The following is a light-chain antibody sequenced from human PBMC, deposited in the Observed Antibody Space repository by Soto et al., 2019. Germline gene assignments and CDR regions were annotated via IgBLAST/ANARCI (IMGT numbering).Light chain of an antibody. CDR3: QQSADTPPYT. V-gene: IGKV1-39*01. CDR2: DTS. J-gene: IGKJ2*01. Sequence: DIHLTQSPSSLSASIGDRVTITCRASQTIERALAWYQQKPGRAPRLLIYDTSTLHDGVPSRFXGSGSWTDFSLTIKSLQPEDFGTYYCQQSADTPPYTFGQGTRLE. CDR1: QTIERA.